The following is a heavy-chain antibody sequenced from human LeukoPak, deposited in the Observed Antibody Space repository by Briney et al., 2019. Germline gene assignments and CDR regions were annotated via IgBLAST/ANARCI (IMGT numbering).Heavy chain of an antibody. CDR1: GGSISSYY. Sequence: SETLSLTCTVSGGSISSYYWSWIRQPPGKGLEWIGYIYYSGSTNYNPSLKSRVTISVDMSKNQFSLKLSSVTAADTAVYYCARDHSYGDYYFDYWGQGTLVTVSS. V-gene: IGHV4-59*01. CDR2: IYYSGST. CDR3: ARDHSYGDYYFDY. D-gene: IGHD4-17*01. J-gene: IGHJ4*02.